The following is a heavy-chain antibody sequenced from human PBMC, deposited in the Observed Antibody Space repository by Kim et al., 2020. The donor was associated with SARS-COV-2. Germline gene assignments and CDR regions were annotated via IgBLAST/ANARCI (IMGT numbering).Heavy chain of an antibody. V-gene: IGHV3-30-3*01. Sequence: GGSLRLSCAASGFTFSSYAMHWVRQAPGKGLEWVAVISYDGSNKYYADSVKGRFTISRDNSKNTLYLQMNILRAEDTAVYYCARGGRPVAGTQYFDYWG. CDR3: ARGGRPVAGTQYFDY. CDR1: GFTFSSYA. D-gene: IGHD6-19*01. CDR2: ISYDGSNK. J-gene: IGHJ4*01.